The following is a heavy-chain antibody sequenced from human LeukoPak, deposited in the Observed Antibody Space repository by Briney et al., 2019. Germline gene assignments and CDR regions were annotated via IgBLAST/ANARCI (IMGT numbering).Heavy chain of an antibody. CDR1: GFTFSTYS. D-gene: IGHD2-2*01. Sequence: GGSLRLSCAASGFTFSTYSMNWVRQAPGKGLEWVSSISSSSYIYYADSVKGRFTISRDNAKNSLYLQMNSLRAEDTAVYYCARDVSSTSRRDWFDPWGQGTLVTVSS. V-gene: IGHV3-21*01. CDR2: ISSSSYI. CDR3: ARDVSSTSRRDWFDP. J-gene: IGHJ5*02.